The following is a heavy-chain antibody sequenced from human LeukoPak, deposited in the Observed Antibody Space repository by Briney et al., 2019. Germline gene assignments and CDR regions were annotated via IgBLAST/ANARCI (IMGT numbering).Heavy chain of an antibody. CDR2: GSSLNGYR. V-gene: IGHV1-18*01. D-gene: IGHD1-26*01. J-gene: IGHJ3*02. Sequence: GASVKVSCKTSGYTFTDYGMSWVRQAPGQGLEWMGWGSSLNGYRHYVQRFQGRLTMTADPSTTTVYMDLSSLTSDDPAVYYCARDAVGAQCFDIWGQGTMVAVSS. CDR3: ARDAVGAQCFDI. CDR1: GYTFTDYG.